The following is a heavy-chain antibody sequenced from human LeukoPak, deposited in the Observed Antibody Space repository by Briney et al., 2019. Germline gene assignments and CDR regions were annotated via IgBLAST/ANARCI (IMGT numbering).Heavy chain of an antibody. CDR1: GFTFSNYG. CDR3: ARDSCSSVTCYDY. CDR2: IQHDGSIK. J-gene: IGHJ4*02. V-gene: IGHV3-33*01. Sequence: GRSLRLSCAVWGFTFSNYGMHGVRLAPGKGLEGVAAIQHDGSIKYYADSVKGRFTISRDDSKNTLYLQMNSLRAEDAAVYYCARDSCSSVTCYDYWGRGTLVSVSS. D-gene: IGHD2-2*01.